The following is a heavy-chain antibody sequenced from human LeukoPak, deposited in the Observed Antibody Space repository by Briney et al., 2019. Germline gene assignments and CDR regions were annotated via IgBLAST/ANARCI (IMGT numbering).Heavy chain of an antibody. CDR3: TTDTYGDYSYWYFDL. CDR1: GFTFSSYA. J-gene: IGHJ2*01. CDR2: IKSKTDGGTT. V-gene: IGHV3-15*01. Sequence: GGSLRLSCAASGFTFSSYAMHWVRQAPGKGLEWVGRIKSKTDGGTTDYAAPVKGRFTISRDDSKNTLYLQMNSLKTEDTAVYCCTTDTYGDYSYWYFDLWGRGALVTVSS. D-gene: IGHD4-17*01.